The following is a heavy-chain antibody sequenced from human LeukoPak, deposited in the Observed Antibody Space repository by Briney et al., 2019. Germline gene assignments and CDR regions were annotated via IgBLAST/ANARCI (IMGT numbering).Heavy chain of an antibody. J-gene: IGHJ4*02. Sequence: SETLSLTCTVSGGSISSGSYYWSWIRQPAGKGLEWIGRIYTSGSTNYNPSLKSRVTMSVGTSNDQFSLKVSSVTAADTAVYYCARGGSSWYADYWGQGTLVTVSS. D-gene: IGHD6-13*01. CDR2: IYTSGST. CDR1: GGSISSGSYY. CDR3: ARGGSSWYADY. V-gene: IGHV4-61*02.